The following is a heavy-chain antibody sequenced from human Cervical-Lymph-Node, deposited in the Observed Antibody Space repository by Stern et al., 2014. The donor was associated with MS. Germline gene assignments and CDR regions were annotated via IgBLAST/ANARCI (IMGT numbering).Heavy chain of an antibody. CDR1: GGSISSGGYY. Sequence: VQLVESGPGLVKPSQTLSLTCTVSGGSISSGGYYWSWIRQPPGKGLGWIGYIYSRGITYYNPSLRSRVTISVDTSKNQFSLKLSSVTAADTAVYYCARVENDYGDDTGGDFDYWGQGTLVTVSS. V-gene: IGHV4-31*03. J-gene: IGHJ4*02. CDR2: IYSRGIT. D-gene: IGHD4-17*01. CDR3: ARVENDYGDDTGGDFDY.